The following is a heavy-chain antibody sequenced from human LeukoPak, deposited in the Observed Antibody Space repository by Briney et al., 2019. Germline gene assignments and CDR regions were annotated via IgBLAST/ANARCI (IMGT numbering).Heavy chain of an antibody. Sequence: SETLFLTCTVSGGSISSSSYYWGWLRQPPGRGLEWIGSIYYSGSTYYNPSLKSRVTISVDTSKNQFSLKLSSVTAADTAVYYCARVGGNVELDYWGQGTLVTVSS. CDR1: GGSISSSSYY. V-gene: IGHV4-39*07. J-gene: IGHJ4*02. D-gene: IGHD4-23*01. CDR2: IYYSGST. CDR3: ARVGGNVELDY.